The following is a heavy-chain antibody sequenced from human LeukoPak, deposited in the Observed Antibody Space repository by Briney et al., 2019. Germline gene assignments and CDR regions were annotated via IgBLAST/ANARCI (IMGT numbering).Heavy chain of an antibody. J-gene: IGHJ4*02. CDR1: GYTFTSYD. CDR2: INTNTGNP. D-gene: IGHD3-22*01. CDR3: ARVDVDYYDSSGYYYVDDY. V-gene: IGHV7-4-1*02. Sequence: ASVKLSCKASGYTFTSYDMNWVRQAPGQGLEWMGWINTNTGNPTYAQRFTGRFVFSLDTSVSTAYLQISSLKAEDTAVYYCARVDVDYYDSSGYYYVDDYWGQGTLVTVSS.